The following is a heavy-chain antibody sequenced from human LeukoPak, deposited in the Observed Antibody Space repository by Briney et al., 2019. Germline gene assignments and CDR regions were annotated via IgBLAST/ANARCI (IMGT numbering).Heavy chain of an antibody. Sequence: GGSLRLSCIASGFTFRNYGMHWVRQAPGKGLEWGASVRYDGSIHNYVDSVKGRFTISRENSKNTLFLQMDSLRTEDTAVYYCARVITVVSARMAFDYWGQGTLVAVSS. D-gene: IGHD2-15*01. CDR2: VRYDGSIH. V-gene: IGHV3-30*02. J-gene: IGHJ4*02. CDR3: ARVITVVSARMAFDY. CDR1: GFTFRNYG.